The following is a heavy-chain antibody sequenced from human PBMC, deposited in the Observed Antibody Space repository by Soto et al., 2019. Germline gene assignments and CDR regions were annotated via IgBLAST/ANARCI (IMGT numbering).Heavy chain of an antibody. CDR2: ISYDEINK. J-gene: IGHJ4*02. CDR3: AREGYDYIWGSSRYYFDY. CDR1: GFTFSSYG. V-gene: IGHV3-30*03. Sequence: QVQLVESGGGVVQPGRSLRLSCAASGFTFSSYGMHWVRQAPGKGLEWVAVISYDEINKYYSDSVKGRFTISRDNSKNTLYLQMNSLRAEDTAVYYCAREGYDYIWGSSRYYFDYWGQGTLVTVSS. D-gene: IGHD3-16*02.